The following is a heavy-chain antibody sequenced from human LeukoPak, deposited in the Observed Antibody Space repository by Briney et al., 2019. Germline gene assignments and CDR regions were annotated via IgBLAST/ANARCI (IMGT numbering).Heavy chain of an antibody. CDR2: ISGSGGST. CDR1: GFTFSSYA. V-gene: IGHV3-23*01. J-gene: IGHJ4*02. CDR3: AKDLLTNDYGDYGSY. Sequence: PGGSLRLPCAASGFTFSSYAMSWVRQAPGKGLEWVSAISGSGGSTYYADSVKGRFTISRDNSKNTLYLQMNSLRAEDTAVYYCAKDLLTNDYGDYGSYWGQGTLVTVSS. D-gene: IGHD4-17*01.